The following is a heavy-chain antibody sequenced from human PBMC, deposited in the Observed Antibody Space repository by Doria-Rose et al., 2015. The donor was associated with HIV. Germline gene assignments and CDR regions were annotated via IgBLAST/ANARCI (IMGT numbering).Heavy chain of an antibody. V-gene: IGHV2-26*01. CDR2: MFSDDER. D-gene: IGHD6-13*01. J-gene: IGHJ4*02. CDR3: ARIKSSRWYHKYYFDF. Sequence: QVTLKESGPVLVKPTETLTLTCTVSGVSLSSPGMGVSWIRQHPGKALEWLANMFSDDERSYKASLKSRLTISRSTSKSQVVLTMTDMDPVDTATYYCARIKSSRWYHKYYFDFWGQGTLVIVS. CDR1: GVSLSSPGMG.